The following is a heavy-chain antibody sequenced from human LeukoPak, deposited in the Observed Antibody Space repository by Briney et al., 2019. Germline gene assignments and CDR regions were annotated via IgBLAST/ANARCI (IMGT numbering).Heavy chain of an antibody. J-gene: IGHJ5*02. CDR2: INPNSGAT. CDR3: ARGRFGEWDNWFDP. Sequence: ASVKVSCKASGYTFTGYYIHWVRQAPGQGLEWMAWINPNSGATNYAQKFQGRVTMTRDTSISTASMELSRLTSDDTAVYFCARGRFGEWDNWFDPWGQGSLVIVSS. D-gene: IGHD3-10*01. V-gene: IGHV1-2*02. CDR1: GYTFTGYY.